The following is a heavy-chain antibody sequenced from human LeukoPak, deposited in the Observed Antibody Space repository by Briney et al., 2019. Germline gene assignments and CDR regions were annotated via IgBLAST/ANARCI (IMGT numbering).Heavy chain of an antibody. Sequence: ASVKVSCKASGGTFSSYAISWVRQAPGQGLEWMGWINPNSGGTNYAQKFQGRVTMTRDTSISTAYMELSRLRSDDTAVYYCATEPTTGYFDYWSQGTLVTVSS. V-gene: IGHV1-2*02. J-gene: IGHJ4*02. CDR3: ATEPTTGYFDY. D-gene: IGHD4-11*01. CDR1: GGTFSSYA. CDR2: INPNSGGT.